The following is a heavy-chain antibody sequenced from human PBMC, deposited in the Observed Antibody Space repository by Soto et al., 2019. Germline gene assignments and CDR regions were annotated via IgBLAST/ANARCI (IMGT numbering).Heavy chain of an antibody. CDR1: GGTFSSYA. Sequence: ASVKVSCKASGGTFSSYAISWVRQAPGQGLEWMGGIIPIFGTANYAQKFQGRVTITADESTSTAYMELSSLRSEDTAVYYCARDPGTARGRWFDPWGQGTLVTVSS. V-gene: IGHV1-69*13. D-gene: IGHD6-6*01. CDR2: IIPIFGTA. J-gene: IGHJ5*02. CDR3: ARDPGTARGRWFDP.